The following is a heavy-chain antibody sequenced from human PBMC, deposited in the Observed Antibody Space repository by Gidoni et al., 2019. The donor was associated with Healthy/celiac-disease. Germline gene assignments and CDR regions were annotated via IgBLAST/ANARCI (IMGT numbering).Heavy chain of an antibody. CDR2: INHNGTT. J-gene: IGHJ5*02. CDR3: ARFCPTRQRRRAEAGTGYWFDP. V-gene: IGHV4-34*01. Sequence: VLLPQSPPGLSPPPEPPSLSCAAHGVSFSASSLSFHRQPPGKGLEWIGEINHNGTTHYNATRKSRVIISVDTSKNQFSMKLRAVTAADTDVEYSARFCPTRQRRRAEAGTGYWFDPWGQGTLVTVSS. CDR1: GVSFSASS. D-gene: IGHD6-13*01.